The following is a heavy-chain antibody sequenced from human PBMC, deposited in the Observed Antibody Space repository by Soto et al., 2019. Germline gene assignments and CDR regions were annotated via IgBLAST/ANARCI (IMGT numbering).Heavy chain of an antibody. J-gene: IGHJ3*02. CDR3: ARYSVRQLERRAFDI. CDR2: IIPIFGTA. Sequence: SVKVSCKASGGTFSSYAISWVRQAPGQGLEWMGGIIPIFGTANYAQKFQGRVTITADESTSTAYMELSSLRSEDTAVYYCARYSVRQLERRAFDIWGQGTMVTVSS. V-gene: IGHV1-69*13. D-gene: IGHD1-1*01. CDR1: GGTFSSYA.